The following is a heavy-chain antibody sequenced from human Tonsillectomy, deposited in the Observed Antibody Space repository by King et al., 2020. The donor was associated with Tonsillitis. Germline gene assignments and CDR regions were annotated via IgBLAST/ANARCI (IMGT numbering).Heavy chain of an antibody. CDR3: ARDRASMVRGAKGYYYGMDV. J-gene: IGHJ6*02. D-gene: IGHD3-10*01. Sequence: VQLVESGAEVKKPGASVKVSCKASGYTFTNYAISWVRQAPGQGLEWMGWISAYNGNTNYARKLQGRVTMTADTSTRTAYMELRSLRSDDTAVYYCARDRASMVRGAKGYYYGMDVWGQGTTVTVSS. V-gene: IGHV1-18*04. CDR1: GYTFTNYA. CDR2: ISAYNGNT.